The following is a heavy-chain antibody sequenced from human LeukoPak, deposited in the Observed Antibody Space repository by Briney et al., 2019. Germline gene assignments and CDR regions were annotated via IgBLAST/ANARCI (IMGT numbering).Heavy chain of an antibody. CDR3: AKYYDSSGYHGYGY. J-gene: IGHJ4*02. V-gene: IGHV3-21*01. CDR1: GFTFSSYS. CDR2: ISSSSSYI. D-gene: IGHD3-22*01. Sequence: GRSLRLSCAASGFTFSSYSMNWVRQAPGKGLEWVSSISSSSSYIYYADSVKGRFTISRDNAKNSLYLQMNSLRAEDTAVYYCAKYYDSSGYHGYGYWGQGTLVTVSS.